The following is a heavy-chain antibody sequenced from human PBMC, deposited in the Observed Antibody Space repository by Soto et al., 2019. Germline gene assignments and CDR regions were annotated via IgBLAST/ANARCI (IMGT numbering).Heavy chain of an antibody. CDR3: ARNQKKPTTSYYYFYYYMDV. Sequence: GGSLRLSCAASGFTVSDYYMSWIRQAPGKGLEWVSYISNSGSTTYYADSLKGRFTISRDNAKNSLSLQMNSLRAEDSAVYFCARNQKKPTTSYYYFYYYMDVWGKGTTVTVSS. J-gene: IGHJ6*03. V-gene: IGHV3-11*01. CDR1: GFTVSDYY. CDR2: ISNSGSTT. D-gene: IGHD1-7*01.